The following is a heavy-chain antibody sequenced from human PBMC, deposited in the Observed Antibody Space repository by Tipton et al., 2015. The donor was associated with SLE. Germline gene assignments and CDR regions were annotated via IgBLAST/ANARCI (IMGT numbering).Heavy chain of an antibody. D-gene: IGHD6-13*01. V-gene: IGHV4-39*07. CDR1: GGSINSNSYY. CDR2: MSFRGSP. J-gene: IGHJ4*02. CDR3: ARGGGDISSCQDFDR. Sequence: TLSLTCIVSGGSINSNSYYWGWVRQPPGKGLEWIGTMSFRGSPYYNPSLKNRVIISLDTSKNQLSLNLDSVTTADTAVYYCARGGGDISSCQDFDRWGQGTLVTVSS.